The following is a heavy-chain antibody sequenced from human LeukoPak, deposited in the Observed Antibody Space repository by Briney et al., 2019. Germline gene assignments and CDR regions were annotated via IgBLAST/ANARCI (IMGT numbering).Heavy chain of an antibody. J-gene: IGHJ2*01. CDR1: GFTFSSYT. D-gene: IGHD6-19*01. CDR2: ISTGGGNT. CDR3: ASNPAGTRVLDL. Sequence: GGSLRLSCTASGFTFSSYTMSWVRQAPGKGLKWVSTISTGGGNTYYADSVQGRFTVSRDDSKNTLYLQMNSLRAEDTAVYYCASNPAGTRVLDLWGRGTLVTVSS. V-gene: IGHV3-23*01.